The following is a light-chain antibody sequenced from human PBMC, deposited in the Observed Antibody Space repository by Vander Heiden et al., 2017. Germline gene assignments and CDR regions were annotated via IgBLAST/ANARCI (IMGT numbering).Light chain of an antibody. V-gene: IGLV3-25*03. CDR3: QSADSSGTYYV. J-gene: IGLJ1*01. CDR2: KDS. Sequence: SYELTQPPSVSVSPGQPSRITCSGDALPKQYAYWYQQKQGQAPVLVIYKDSERPSGIPERFSGSSSGTTVTLTISGVQAEDEADYYCQSADSSGTYYVFGTGTKVTVL. CDR1: ALPKQY.